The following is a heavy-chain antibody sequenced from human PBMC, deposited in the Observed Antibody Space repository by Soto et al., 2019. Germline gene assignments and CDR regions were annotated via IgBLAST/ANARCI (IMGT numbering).Heavy chain of an antibody. D-gene: IGHD5-12*01. V-gene: IGHV3-7*01. CDR2: IKDDGSEI. Sequence: LRLSCAVSGFNVMSYWMSWVRQAPGKGLEWVASIKDDGSEIYYLQSVRGRFTISRDSAGNALHLAMNYMSAEDTGVYFCARDIGFDYVNWGQGTLVTVTS. CDR3: ARDIGFDYVN. J-gene: IGHJ4*02. CDR1: GFNVMSYW.